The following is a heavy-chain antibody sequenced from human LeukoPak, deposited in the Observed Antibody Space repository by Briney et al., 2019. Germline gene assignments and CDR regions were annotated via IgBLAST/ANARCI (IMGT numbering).Heavy chain of an antibody. D-gene: IGHD3-22*01. J-gene: IGHJ4*02. CDR3: AKTYDSSGYYSPFDY. Sequence: QTGGSLRLSCAASGFTFSSYAMSWVRQAPGKGLERDSAISGSGGSTYYADSVKGRFTISRDNSKNTLYLQMNSLRAEDTAVYYCAKTYDSSGYYSPFDYWGQGTLVTVSS. CDR2: ISGSGGST. V-gene: IGHV3-23*01. CDR1: GFTFSSYA.